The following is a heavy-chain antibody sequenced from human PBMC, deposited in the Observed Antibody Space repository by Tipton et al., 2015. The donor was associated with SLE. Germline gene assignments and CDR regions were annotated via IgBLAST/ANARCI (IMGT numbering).Heavy chain of an antibody. CDR3: ARVGYGDYGGIDY. V-gene: IGHV4-34*01. CDR1: GGSFSGYY. CDR2: INHRGTT. J-gene: IGHJ4*02. Sequence: TLSLTCAVYGGSFSGYYWNWIRQPPGKGLEWIGEINHRGTTSYNPSLKSRVTISVDTSKNQFSLKLNSVTAADTAVYYCARVGYGDYGGIDYWGQGTLVTVSS. D-gene: IGHD4-17*01.